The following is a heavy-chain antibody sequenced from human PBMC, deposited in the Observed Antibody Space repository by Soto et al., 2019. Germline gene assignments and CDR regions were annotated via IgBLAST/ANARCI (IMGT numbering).Heavy chain of an antibody. J-gene: IGHJ5*02. D-gene: IGHD4-17*01. CDR3: AKDRGYGDVLYNWFDP. V-gene: IGHV3-23*01. CDR2: ISDSGNT. CDR1: GFILSTYA. Sequence: EVQLLESGGGLVQPGGSLKVSCTASGFILSTYAMSWVRQVPGKGLEWVSSISDSGNTYYTDSVKGRFTISRDNSKNTVYLQMNSLRAEDTALYYCAKDRGYGDVLYNWFDPWGQGTLGTVSS.